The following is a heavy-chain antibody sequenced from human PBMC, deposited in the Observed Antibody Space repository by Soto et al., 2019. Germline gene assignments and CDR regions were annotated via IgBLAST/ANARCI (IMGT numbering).Heavy chain of an antibody. D-gene: IGHD3-3*01. CDR1: GFTFSDYY. Sequence: GGSLRLSCAASGFTFSDYYMSWIRQVPGKGLEWVSYISSSGTTIYYADSVKGRFTISRDNAKNSLYLQMNSLRAEDTAVYYCARAYHDFWSGSYYHYMDVWGKGTTVTVSS. J-gene: IGHJ6*03. V-gene: IGHV3-11*01. CDR2: ISSSGTTI. CDR3: ARAYHDFWSGSYYHYMDV.